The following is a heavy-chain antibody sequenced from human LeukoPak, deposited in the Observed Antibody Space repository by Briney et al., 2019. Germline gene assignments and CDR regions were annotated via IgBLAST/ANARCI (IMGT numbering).Heavy chain of an antibody. J-gene: IGHJ5*02. Sequence: PGGSLRLSCAASGFTFSSYSMNWVRQAPGKGLEWVSSISSSSSYIYYADSVKGRFTISRDNAKNSLYLQMNSLRAEDTAVYYCARDGRFAAAGANWFDPWGQGTLATVSS. CDR1: GFTFSSYS. CDR2: ISSSSSYI. V-gene: IGHV3-21*01. D-gene: IGHD6-13*01. CDR3: ARDGRFAAAGANWFDP.